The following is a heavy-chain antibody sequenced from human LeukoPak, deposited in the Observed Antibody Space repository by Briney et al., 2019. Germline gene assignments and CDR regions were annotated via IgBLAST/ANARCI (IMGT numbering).Heavy chain of an antibody. D-gene: IGHD3-10*01. Sequence: GGSLRLSCAASGFTFTNYAMHWVRQAPGKGLEWVAVISYDGSDKYYADSVKGRFTNSRDNSKNTLYLQMNSLRAEDTAVYSCAKDTYASGISYLDFWGPGTLVTVSA. CDR2: ISYDGSDK. J-gene: IGHJ4*02. CDR3: AKDTYASGISYLDF. CDR1: GFTFTNYA. V-gene: IGHV3-30*18.